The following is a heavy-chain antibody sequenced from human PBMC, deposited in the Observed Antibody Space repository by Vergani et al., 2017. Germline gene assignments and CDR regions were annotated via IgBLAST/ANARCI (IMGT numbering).Heavy chain of an antibody. CDR2: ISYDGSNK. Sequence: QVQLVESGGGVVQPGGSLRLSCAASGFTFSSYAMHWVRQAPGKGLEWVAVISYDGSNKYYADSVKGRFTISRDNSKNTLYLQMNSLRAEDTAVYYCARDREDIVVVPAATSYYYYYMDVWGKGTTVTVSS. V-gene: IGHV3-30-3*01. J-gene: IGHJ6*03. CDR3: ARDREDIVVVPAATSYYYYYMDV. CDR1: GFTFSSYA. D-gene: IGHD2-2*01.